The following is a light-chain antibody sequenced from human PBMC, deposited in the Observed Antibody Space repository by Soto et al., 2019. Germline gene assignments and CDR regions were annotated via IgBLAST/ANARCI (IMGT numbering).Light chain of an antibody. CDR2: GIN. Sequence: QSVLTQPPSASGTPGQRVTISCSGSRSNIGSNTVSWYQQLPGTAPHLLIYGINQRPSGVPDRFSGSTSGTSASLAISGLQSADEANYYCATWDDSLSGSVVFGGGTKLTVL. CDR3: ATWDDSLSGSVV. V-gene: IGLV1-44*01. CDR1: RSNIGSNT. J-gene: IGLJ2*01.